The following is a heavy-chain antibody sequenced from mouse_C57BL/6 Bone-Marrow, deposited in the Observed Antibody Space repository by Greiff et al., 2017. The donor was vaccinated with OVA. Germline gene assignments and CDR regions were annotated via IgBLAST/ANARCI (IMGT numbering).Heavy chain of an antibody. Sequence: QVQLQQPGAELVKPGASVKLSCKASGYTFTSYWMHWVKQRPGQGLEWIGMIHPNSGSTNYNEKFKSKATLTVDKSSSTAYMQLSSLTSEDSAVYYCARDYYGSSSFDYWGQGTSVTVSS. CDR3: ARDYYGSSSFDY. D-gene: IGHD1-1*01. V-gene: IGHV1-64*01. J-gene: IGHJ4*01. CDR1: GYTFTSYW. CDR2: IHPNSGST.